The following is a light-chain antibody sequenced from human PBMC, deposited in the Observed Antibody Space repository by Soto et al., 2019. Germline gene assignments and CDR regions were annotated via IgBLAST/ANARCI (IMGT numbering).Light chain of an antibody. CDR3: QQPRSFPAT. Sequence: DSQMTQYPYFMYCSXGDRVTISXXANQDISSWLAWYQQKPGKAPKIMIYAASSLQGGVPSRFSGSGSGTEFTLTIRSLQPEDFALYYCQQPRSFPATFAQGTRLEI. CDR2: AAS. CDR1: QDISSW. J-gene: IGKJ5*01. V-gene: IGKV1-12*01.